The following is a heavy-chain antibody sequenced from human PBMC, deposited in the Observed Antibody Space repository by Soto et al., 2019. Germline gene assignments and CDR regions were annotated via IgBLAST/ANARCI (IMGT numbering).Heavy chain of an antibody. CDR2: ISANNGNT. Sequence: ASVKVSCKASGYTFTNYDISWMRQAPGQGLEWMGWISANNGNTNYAQRLQGRLTMTTDTSTSTAYMVLRSLRSDDTAVYYCATSRFLEWLTNRNYDCCYGMDVWGQGTTVTVSS. V-gene: IGHV1-18*01. CDR3: ATSRFLEWLTNRNYDCCYGMDV. D-gene: IGHD3-3*01. J-gene: IGHJ6*02. CDR1: GYTFTNYD.